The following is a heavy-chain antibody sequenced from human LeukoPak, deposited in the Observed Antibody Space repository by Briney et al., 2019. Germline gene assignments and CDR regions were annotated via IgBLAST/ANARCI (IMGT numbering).Heavy chain of an antibody. D-gene: IGHD2-2*01. Sequence: PSETLSLTCTVSGGSISSGGYYWSWIRQPPGKGLEWIGYIYHSGSTYYNPSLKSRVTISVDRSKNQFSLKLSSVTAADTAVYYCARDAGPIVVVPAAIGGSRWFDPWGQGTLVTVSS. CDR2: IYHSGST. CDR1: GGSISSGGYY. CDR3: ARDAGPIVVVPAAIGGSRWFDP. J-gene: IGHJ5*02. V-gene: IGHV4-30-2*01.